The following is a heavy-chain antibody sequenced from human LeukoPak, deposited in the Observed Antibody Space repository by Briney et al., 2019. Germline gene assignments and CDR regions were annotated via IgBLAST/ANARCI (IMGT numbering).Heavy chain of an antibody. V-gene: IGHV1-58*01. J-gene: IGHJ3*01. CDR1: GFTYDSSA. CDR3: AADESDSNVYYAFDV. CDR2: IVVGSGRT. D-gene: IGHD3-22*01. Sequence: GTSVKVSCTASGFTYDSSAVQWGRQARGQRLEWIGWIVVGSGRTNYAQKIQERVTITRDMSTNTAYMELRSLRSEDTAVYYCAADESDSNVYYAFDVWGQGTMVTVSA.